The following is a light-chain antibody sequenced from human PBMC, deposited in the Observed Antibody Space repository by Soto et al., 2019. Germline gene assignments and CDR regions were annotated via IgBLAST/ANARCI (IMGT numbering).Light chain of an antibody. V-gene: IGKV3-20*01. CDR2: GAS. J-gene: IGKJ1*01. CDR3: QQYGSSPRT. CDR1: QSVSSSY. Sequence: EIVWTQSPGTLSLSPGDRATLSCRASQSVSSSYLAWYQQKPGQAPRLLIYGASSRATGIPDRFSGSGSGTDFTLTISRLEPEDFAVYYCQQYGSSPRTFGQGTIVDIK.